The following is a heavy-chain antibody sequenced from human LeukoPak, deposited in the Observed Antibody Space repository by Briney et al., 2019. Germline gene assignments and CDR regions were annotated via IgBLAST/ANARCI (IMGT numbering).Heavy chain of an antibody. CDR3: AGYDYGDYLPDY. D-gene: IGHD4-17*01. V-gene: IGHV4-30-2*01. Sequence: PSETLSLTCAVSGGSISSGGYSWSWIRQPPGKGLEWIGYIYHSGSTYYNPSLKSRVTISVDRSKNQFSLKLSSVTAADTAVYYCAGYDYGDYLPDYWGQGTLVTVSS. J-gene: IGHJ4*02. CDR1: GGSISSGGYS. CDR2: IYHSGST.